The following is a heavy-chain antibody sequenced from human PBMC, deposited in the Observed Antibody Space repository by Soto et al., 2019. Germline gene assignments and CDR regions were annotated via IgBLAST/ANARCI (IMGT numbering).Heavy chain of an antibody. CDR2: TYYSGST. J-gene: IGHJ4*02. CDR1: GGSISSSNYY. Sequence: SETLSLTCTVSGGSISSSNYYWGWIRQPPGKGLEWIGSTYYSGSTYHNPSLKSRVTISVDTSKNQFSLKLSSVTAADTAVYYCASPSSSDLYYFDHWGQGTLVTVSS. D-gene: IGHD6-25*01. CDR3: ASPSSSDLYYFDH. V-gene: IGHV4-39*01.